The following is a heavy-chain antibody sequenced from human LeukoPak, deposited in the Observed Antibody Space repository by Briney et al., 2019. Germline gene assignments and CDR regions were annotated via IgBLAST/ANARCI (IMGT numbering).Heavy chain of an antibody. V-gene: IGHV3-21*01. D-gene: IGHD4-23*01. CDR1: VFTFSSYI. J-gene: IGHJ4*01. Sequence: GGSLRLSCAASVFTFSSYIMNWVRQAPGKGLEWVSSISISSYIYYADSVKGRFTNSRDNAKNSLYLQMNSLRAEDTAVYYCARPVGGNSPRFDYWGPGTLVTVSS. CDR3: ARPVGGNSPRFDY. CDR2: ISISSYI.